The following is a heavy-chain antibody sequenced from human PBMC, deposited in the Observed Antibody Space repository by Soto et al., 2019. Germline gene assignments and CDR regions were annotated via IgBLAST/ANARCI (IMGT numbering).Heavy chain of an antibody. Sequence: XESLKISWQCSGNSFTSYWISWVLQMPGKGLEWMGRIDPSDSYTNYSPSFQGHVTISADKSISTAYLQWSSLKASDTAMYYCAITYYYHSSGYYKPDAFDIWGQGTMVTVSS. CDR2: IDPSDSYT. CDR1: GNSFTSYW. D-gene: IGHD3-22*01. V-gene: IGHV5-10-1*01. CDR3: AITYYYHSSGYYKPDAFDI. J-gene: IGHJ3*02.